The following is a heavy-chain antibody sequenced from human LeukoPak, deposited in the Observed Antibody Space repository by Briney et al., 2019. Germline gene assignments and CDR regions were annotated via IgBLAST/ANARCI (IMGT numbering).Heavy chain of an antibody. J-gene: IGHJ4*02. Sequence: SETLSLTCTVSGGSISSSSYYWGWIRQPPGKGLEWIGSIYYSVSNYYNPSLKSRVTISVDTSKTQFSLKLSSVTAADTAVYYCARLGGVGDYWGQGTLVTVSS. D-gene: IGHD4-23*01. V-gene: IGHV4-39*01. CDR2: IYYSVSN. CDR3: ARLGGVGDY. CDR1: GGSISSSSYY.